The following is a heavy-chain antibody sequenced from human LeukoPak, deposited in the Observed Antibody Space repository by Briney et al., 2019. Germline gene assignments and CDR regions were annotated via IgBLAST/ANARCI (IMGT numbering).Heavy chain of an antibody. CDR2: INAYNSNT. J-gene: IGHJ4*02. CDR1: GYTFTTYG. D-gene: IGHD3-10*01. Sequence: ASVRVSFKASGYTFTTYGISWVRQAPGQGLEWMGWINAYNSNTNYAQKLQGRVTMTTDTSTSTAYMELRSLRSDDSAVYYCARDGSGTWNDYWGQGTLVTVPS. V-gene: IGHV1-18*01. CDR3: ARDGSGTWNDY.